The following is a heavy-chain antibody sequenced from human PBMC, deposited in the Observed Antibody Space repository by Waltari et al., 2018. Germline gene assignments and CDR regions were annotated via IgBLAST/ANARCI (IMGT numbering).Heavy chain of an antibody. D-gene: IGHD3-10*01. V-gene: IGHV4-34*01. CDR1: GGSFSGYY. Sequence: QVQLQQWGAGLLKPSETLSLTCAVYGGSFSGYYWSWIRQPPGKGLEWIGEINHSGSTNYNPSLKSRVTISVDTSKNQFSLKLSSVTAADTAVYYCARKGRPPYGSGSYRPYYYYGMDVWGQGTTVTVSS. CDR3: ARKGRPPYGSGSYRPYYYYGMDV. CDR2: INHSGST. J-gene: IGHJ6*02.